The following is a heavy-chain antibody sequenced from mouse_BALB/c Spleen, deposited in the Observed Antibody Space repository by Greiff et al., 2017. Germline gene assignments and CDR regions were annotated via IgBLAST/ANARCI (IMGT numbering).Heavy chain of an antibody. CDR2: INPYNDGT. D-gene: IGHD2-2*01. CDR3: ARENYGSWFAY. CDR1: GYTFTSYV. Sequence: EVKLMESGPELVKPGASVKMSCKASGYTFTSYVMHWVKQKPGQGLEWIGYINPYNDGTKYNEKFKGKATLTSDKSSSTAYMELSSLTSEDSAVYYCARENYGSWFAYWGQGTLVTVSA. V-gene: IGHV1-14*01. J-gene: IGHJ3*01.